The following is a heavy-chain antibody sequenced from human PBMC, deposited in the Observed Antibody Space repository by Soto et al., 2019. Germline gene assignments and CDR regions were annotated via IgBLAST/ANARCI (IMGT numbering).Heavy chain of an antibody. V-gene: IGHV3-7*01. Sequence: GXLRRSCAASGCTGSANWMSWLRQAPGKGLEWVAHINQDGSQTLYVDSVKGRFTISRDNAKNSLYLQMNSLRADDTAVYYCVSWGDIVVSSDWGQGILVTVSS. CDR1: GCTGSANW. CDR2: INQDGSQT. D-gene: IGHD5-12*01. J-gene: IGHJ4*02. CDR3: VSWGDIVVSSD.